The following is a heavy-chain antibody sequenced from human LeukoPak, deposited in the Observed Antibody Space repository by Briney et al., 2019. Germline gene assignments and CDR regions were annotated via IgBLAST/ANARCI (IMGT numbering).Heavy chain of an antibody. Sequence: PGGSLRLSCAASGFTFSSYAMHWVRQAPGKGLEWVAVISYDGSNKYYADSVKGRFTISRDNSKNTLYLQMNSLRAEDTAVYYCAREYSSSWPDFDYWGQGTLVTVSS. D-gene: IGHD6-13*01. J-gene: IGHJ4*02. CDR1: GFTFSSYA. CDR2: ISYDGSNK. V-gene: IGHV3-30-3*01. CDR3: AREYSSSWPDFDY.